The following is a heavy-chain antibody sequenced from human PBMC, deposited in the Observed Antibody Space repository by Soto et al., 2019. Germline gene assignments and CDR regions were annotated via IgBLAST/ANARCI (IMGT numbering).Heavy chain of an antibody. CDR1: GFTFSSYS. CDR3: ARGVAMAPTKGHWLDP. D-gene: IGHD5-18*01. J-gene: IGHJ5*02. CDR2: ISSSSSYI. Sequence: GGSLRLSCAASGFTFSSYSMNWVRQAPGKGLEWVPSISSSSSYIYYADSVKGRFTISRANAKNSLYLPLNSLRAEDTAVYYCARGVAMAPTKGHWLDPCGKGTLVTAAS. V-gene: IGHV3-21*01.